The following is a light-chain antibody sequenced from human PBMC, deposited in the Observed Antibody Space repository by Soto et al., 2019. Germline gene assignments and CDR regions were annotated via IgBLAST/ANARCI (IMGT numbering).Light chain of an antibody. CDR3: TSYTSTSPYV. CDR1: SSDVGGYNY. J-gene: IGLJ1*01. Sequence: QSALTQPASVSGSPGQSITISCTGTSSDVGGYNYVSWYQHHPGKAPKLMIYEVRNRPSGVSNRFSGSKSGNTASLTISGLQAEDEAHYYCTSYTSTSPYVFGTGTKLTVL. V-gene: IGLV2-14*01. CDR2: EVR.